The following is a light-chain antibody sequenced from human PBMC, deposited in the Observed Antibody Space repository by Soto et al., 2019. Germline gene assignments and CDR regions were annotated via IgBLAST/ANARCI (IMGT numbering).Light chain of an antibody. CDR1: SSNIGSNY. J-gene: IGLJ1*01. V-gene: IGLV1-47*01. CDR2: RNN. CDR3: AAWDDSVSGPNYV. Sequence: QSVLPQPPSASGTPGHTVSISCSGSSSNIGSNYVSWYQQLPGTAPKLLIYRNNQRPSGVPERFSGSKSGTSASLAISGLRSEDEADYYCAAWDDSVSGPNYVFGTGTKVTVL.